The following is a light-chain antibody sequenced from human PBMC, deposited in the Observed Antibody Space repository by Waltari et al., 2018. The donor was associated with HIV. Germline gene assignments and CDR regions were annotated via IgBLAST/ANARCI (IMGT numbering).Light chain of an antibody. CDR3: YSTDSSGNHWV. CDR2: EDN. V-gene: IGLV3-10*01. Sequence: SYELTQPPSVAGFPGQTARISWSGDALAKKYGYWFQQMSGQAPVLVIYEDNKRPSGIPDKFSGSSSGTMATLTINGAREEDEADYYCYSTDSSGNHWVFGGGTKLTVL. J-gene: IGLJ3*02. CDR1: ALAKKY.